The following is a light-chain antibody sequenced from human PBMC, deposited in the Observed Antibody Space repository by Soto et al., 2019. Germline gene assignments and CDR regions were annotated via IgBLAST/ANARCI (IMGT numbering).Light chain of an antibody. CDR1: QGIAPY. CDR3: QKYNSAPLT. V-gene: IGKV1-27*01. CDR2: ATS. J-gene: IGKJ4*01. Sequence: DVQMTQSPSSLSAFVGDRVTITCRASQGIAPYLDWFQQKPGKVPKLLIYATSTLQSGVPSRFSGSGSGTDFTLTINSLQPEDVGTYYCQKYNSAPLTFGGGTKVEIQ.